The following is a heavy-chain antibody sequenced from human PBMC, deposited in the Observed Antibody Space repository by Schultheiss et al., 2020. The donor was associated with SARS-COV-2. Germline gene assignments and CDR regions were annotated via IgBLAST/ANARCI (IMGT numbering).Heavy chain of an antibody. CDR2: ISGSGGST. CDR3: AREGNYDSSGLAY. V-gene: IGHV3-23*01. J-gene: IGHJ4*02. CDR1: GFTFSSYS. Sequence: GESLKISCAASGFTFSSYSMNWVRQAPGKGLEWVSAISGSGGSTYYADSVKGRFTISRDNSKNTLYLQMNSLRAEDTAVYYCAREGNYDSSGLAYWGQGTLVTVSS. D-gene: IGHD3-22*01.